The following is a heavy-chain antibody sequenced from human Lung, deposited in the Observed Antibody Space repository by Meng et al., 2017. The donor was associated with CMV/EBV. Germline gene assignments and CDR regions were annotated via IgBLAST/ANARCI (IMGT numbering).Heavy chain of an antibody. J-gene: IGHJ2*01. D-gene: IGHD6-13*01. V-gene: IGHV4-31*03. CDR3: ARPGAAAETEGFDL. CDR2: IYYSGST. Sequence: SXTXSLXCTVSGGSISSGGYYWSWIRQHPGKGLEWIGYIYYSGSTYYNPSLKSRVTISVDTSKNQFSLKLSSVTAADTAVYYCARPGAAAETEGFDLWGRGXLVTVSS. CDR1: GGSISSGGYY.